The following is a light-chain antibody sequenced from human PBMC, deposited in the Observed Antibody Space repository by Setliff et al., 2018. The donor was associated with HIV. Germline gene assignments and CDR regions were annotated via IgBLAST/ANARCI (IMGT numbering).Light chain of an antibody. V-gene: IGLV2-8*01. CDR2: EVN. Sequence: QSALPQPPSASGSPGQSVTISCTGTSSDVGGYNYVSWYQQHPGKAPQVMIYEVNKRPSGVPDRFSGSKSGNTASLTVSGLQADDEADYYCSSYAGSNNMIFGGGTKVTVL. CDR3: SSYAGSNNMI. CDR1: SSDVGGYNY. J-gene: IGLJ2*01.